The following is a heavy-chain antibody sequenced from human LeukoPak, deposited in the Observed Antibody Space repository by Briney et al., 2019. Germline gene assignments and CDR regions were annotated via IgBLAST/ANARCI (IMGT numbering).Heavy chain of an antibody. D-gene: IGHD6-13*01. CDR2: IHYSGST. CDR1: GGSISSYY. V-gene: IGHV4-59*01. CDR3: ARVRAYSSSWYSRDYGMDV. J-gene: IGHJ6*02. Sequence: SETLSLTCTVYGGSISSYYWSWIRQPPGKGLEWIGYIHYSGSTNYNPSLKSRVTISVATSKNQFSLKLSPVTAADTAVYYCARVRAYSSSWYSRDYGMDVWGQGTTVTVSS.